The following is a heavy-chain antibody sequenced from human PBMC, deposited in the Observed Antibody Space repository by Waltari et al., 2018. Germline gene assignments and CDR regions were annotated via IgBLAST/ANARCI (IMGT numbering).Heavy chain of an antibody. V-gene: IGHV1-69*01. CDR2: ISPIFGTA. CDR3: ARGGYSSSWFPPRGMDV. Sequence: QVQLVQSGAEVKKPGSSVKVSCKASGGTFSSYAISWVRQAPGQGLEWMGGISPIFGTANDAQKFQGRVTITADESTSTAYMELSSLRSEDTAVYYCARGGYSSSWFPPRGMDVWGQGTTVTVSS. D-gene: IGHD6-13*01. J-gene: IGHJ6*02. CDR1: GGTFSSYA.